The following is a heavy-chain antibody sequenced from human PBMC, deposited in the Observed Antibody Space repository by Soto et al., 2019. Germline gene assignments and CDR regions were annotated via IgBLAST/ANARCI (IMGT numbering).Heavy chain of an antibody. D-gene: IGHD6-19*01. Sequence: PSETLSLTCAVSNGSITNDNWWSWVRQSPGKGLEWIGDIYHTGSTNYNPSLKSRVTISVDKSKNQFSLKLNSVTAADSAVYYCARGLIRGIAVAGTRGQGTLVTVSS. CDR3: ARGLIRGIAVAGT. J-gene: IGHJ4*02. CDR1: NGSITNDNW. V-gene: IGHV4-4*02. CDR2: IYHTGST.